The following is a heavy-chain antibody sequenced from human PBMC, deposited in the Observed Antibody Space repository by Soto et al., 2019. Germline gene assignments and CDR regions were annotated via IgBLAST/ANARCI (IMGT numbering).Heavy chain of an antibody. J-gene: IGHJ6*02. Sequence: SVKVSCKASGGTFSSYAISWVRQAPGQGLEWMGGIIPIFGTANYAQKFQGRVTITADESTSTAYMELSSLRSEDTVVYYCARVVLPTVSPRRQFYYYYYGMDVWGQGTTVTVSS. D-gene: IGHD4-17*01. CDR2: IIPIFGTA. V-gene: IGHV1-69*13. CDR1: GGTFSSYA. CDR3: ARVVLPTVSPRRQFYYYYYGMDV.